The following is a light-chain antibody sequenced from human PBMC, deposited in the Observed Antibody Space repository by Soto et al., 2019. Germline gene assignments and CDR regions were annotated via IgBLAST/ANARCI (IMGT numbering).Light chain of an antibody. CDR2: DAS. V-gene: IGKV3-11*01. J-gene: IGKJ2*01. CDR3: QQRSNWHPYT. Sequence: DIVLTQSPATLSLSRGEGATLSCRASQNIANYVAWYQQRPGQAPRLLIYDASTRATGIPARFSGSGSGTDFTLTISSLEPEDVAVYYCQQRSNWHPYTFGQGTKVEI. CDR1: QNIANY.